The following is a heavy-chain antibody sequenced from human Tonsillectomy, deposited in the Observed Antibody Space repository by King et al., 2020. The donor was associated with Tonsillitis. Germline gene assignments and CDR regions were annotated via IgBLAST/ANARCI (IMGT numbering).Heavy chain of an antibody. J-gene: IGHJ4*02. Sequence: VQLQESGPGLVKPSETLSLTCTVSGGSISSYYWSWIRQPPGKGLEWIGYIYYSGSTNYNPSLKSRVTISVDTSKNQFSLKLSSVTAADTAVYYCARDKNYYDSSGYYRGGFDYWGQGTLVTVSS. CDR1: GGSISSYY. CDR3: ARDKNYYDSSGYYRGGFDY. V-gene: IGHV4-59*01. CDR2: IYYSGST. D-gene: IGHD3-22*01.